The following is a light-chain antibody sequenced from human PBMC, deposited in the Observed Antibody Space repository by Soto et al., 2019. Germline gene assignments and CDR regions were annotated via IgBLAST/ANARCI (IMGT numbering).Light chain of an antibody. CDR3: QQYGSSSWT. J-gene: IGKJ1*01. Sequence: EIVITQSPATLSVSPGERATLSCRASQSVGSYLAWYQQRPGQAPRLLIYGASSRATGIPDRFSGSGSGTEFTLTISRLEPEDLAVYYCQQYGSSSWTFGQGTKVDIK. CDR1: QSVGSY. V-gene: IGKV3-20*01. CDR2: GAS.